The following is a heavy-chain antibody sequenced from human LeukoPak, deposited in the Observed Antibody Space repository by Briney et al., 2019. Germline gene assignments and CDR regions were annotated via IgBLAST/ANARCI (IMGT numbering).Heavy chain of an antibody. D-gene: IGHD3-10*01. J-gene: IGHJ3*02. V-gene: IGHV4-34*01. CDR1: DESFSGYY. Sequence: PSETLSLTCAVYDESFSGYYCSWIRQPPRKGLEWIGEIDHSGSTNYNPSLQSRVTISVDTSKNQFSLKVSSVSAADTAVYYCARENPPYGEQEAFDIWAHGKTVPVS. CDR2: IDHSGST. CDR3: ARENPPYGEQEAFDI.